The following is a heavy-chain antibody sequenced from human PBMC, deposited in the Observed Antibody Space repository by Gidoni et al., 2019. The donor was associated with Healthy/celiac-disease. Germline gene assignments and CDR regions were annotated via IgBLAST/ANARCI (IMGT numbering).Heavy chain of an antibody. V-gene: IGHV4-34*01. Sequence: QVQLQQWGAGLLKPSETLSLTCAVYGGSFSGYYWSWIRQPPGKGLEWIGEINHSGSTNYNPSLKSRVTISVDTSKNQFSLKLSSVTAADTAVYYCARVGGTDTAMVEDYWGQGTLVTVSS. CDR2: INHSGST. CDR1: GGSFSGYY. CDR3: ARVGGTDTAMVEDY. J-gene: IGHJ4*02. D-gene: IGHD5-18*01.